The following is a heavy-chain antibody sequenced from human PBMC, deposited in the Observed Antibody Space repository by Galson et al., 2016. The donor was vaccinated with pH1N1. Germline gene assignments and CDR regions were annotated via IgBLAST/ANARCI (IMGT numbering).Heavy chain of an antibody. D-gene: IGHD5-24*01. V-gene: IGHV3-23*01. Sequence: SLRLSCAASGFTFNRYAMTWVRQAPGKGLEWVSVISCSGRDRYYADSVKGRFTISRDNSKDTLYLQMNSLTVEDTAVYYCAKVPYRGFNAYGVDYWGQGTLVTVSS. J-gene: IGHJ4*02. CDR3: AKVPYRGFNAYGVDY. CDR2: ISCSGRDR. CDR1: GFTFNRYA.